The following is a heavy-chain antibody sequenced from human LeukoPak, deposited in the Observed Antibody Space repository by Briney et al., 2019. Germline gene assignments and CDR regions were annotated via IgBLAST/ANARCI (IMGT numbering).Heavy chain of an antibody. V-gene: IGHV3-30-3*01. J-gene: IGHJ4*02. CDR3: ARDLVGLTGDF. D-gene: IGHD2-8*02. CDR2: ISYDGSNK. Sequence: SCKASGGTFSSYAMHWVRQAPGKGLEWVAVISYDGSNKYYADSVKGRFTISRDNAKNTLYLQMNSLRAEDTAVYYCARDLVGLTGDFWGQGALVTVSS. CDR1: GGTFSSYA.